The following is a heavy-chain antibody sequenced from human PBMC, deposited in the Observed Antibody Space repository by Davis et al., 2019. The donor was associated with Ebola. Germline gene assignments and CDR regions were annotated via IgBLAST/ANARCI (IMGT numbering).Heavy chain of an antibody. V-gene: IGHV1-18*01. Sequence: ASVKVSCKASGGTFSSYTISWVRQAPGQGLEWMGWISAYNGNTNYAQKLQGRVTMTTDTSTSTAYMELRSLRSDDTAVYYCARDRSAGFWAWFDPWGRGTLVTVSS. D-gene: IGHD7-27*01. J-gene: IGHJ2*01. CDR3: ARDRSAGFWAWFDP. CDR2: ISAYNGNT. CDR1: GGTFSSYT.